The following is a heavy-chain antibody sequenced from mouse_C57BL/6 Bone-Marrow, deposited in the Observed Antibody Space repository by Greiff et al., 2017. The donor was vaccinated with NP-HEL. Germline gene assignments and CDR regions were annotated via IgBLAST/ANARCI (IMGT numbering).Heavy chain of an antibody. J-gene: IGHJ4*01. V-gene: IGHV7-3*01. CDR1: GFTFTDYY. CDR2: IRNKANGYTT. Sequence: EVKLVESGGGLVQPGGSLSLSCAASGFTFTDYYMSWVRQPPGKALEWLGFIRNKANGYTTEYSASVKGRFTISRDNSQSILYLQMNALRAEDSATYYCARSSTDYYAMDYWGQGTSVTVSS. CDR3: ARSSTDYYAMDY. D-gene: IGHD4-1*02.